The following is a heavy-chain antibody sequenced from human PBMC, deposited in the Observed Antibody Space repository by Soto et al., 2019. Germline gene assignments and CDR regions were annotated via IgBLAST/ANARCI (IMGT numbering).Heavy chain of an antibody. D-gene: IGHD3-22*01. CDR2: IIPIFGTA. Sequence: SVKVSCKASGGTFSSYAISWVRQAPGQGLEWMGGIIPIFGTANHAQKFQGRVTITADESTSTAYMELSSLRSEDTAVYYCARDRNVRDYYDSSGYLNWFDSWGQGTLVTVSS. CDR1: GGTFSSYA. V-gene: IGHV1-69*13. CDR3: ARDRNVRDYYDSSGYLNWFDS. J-gene: IGHJ5*01.